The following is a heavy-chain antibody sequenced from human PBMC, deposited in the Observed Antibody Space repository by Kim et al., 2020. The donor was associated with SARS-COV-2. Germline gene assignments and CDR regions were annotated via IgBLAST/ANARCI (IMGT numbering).Heavy chain of an antibody. V-gene: IGHV3-74*01. CDR1: GFTFSRYW. D-gene: IGHD3-16*01. Sequence: GGSLRLSCAASGFTFSRYWMHWVRQAPGKGLVWVAGIERDGTKISYADSVKGRFTISRDNAKSTLYLQMNSLRAEDTAVYYCPRGYYYGIDVWGQGTTV. CDR2: IERDGTKI. J-gene: IGHJ6*02. CDR3: PRGYYYGIDV.